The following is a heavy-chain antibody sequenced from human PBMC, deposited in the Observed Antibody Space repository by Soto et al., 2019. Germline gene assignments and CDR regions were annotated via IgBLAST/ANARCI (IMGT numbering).Heavy chain of an antibody. Sequence: PSETLSLTCAVYGGSFSGYYWSWIRQPPGKGLEWIGEINHSGSTNYNPSLKSRVTISVDTPKNQFSLKLSSVTAADTAVYYCARARYNWNDVWFDPWGQGTLVTVSS. CDR1: GGSFSGYY. D-gene: IGHD1-1*01. CDR3: ARARYNWNDVWFDP. V-gene: IGHV4-34*01. J-gene: IGHJ5*02. CDR2: INHSGST.